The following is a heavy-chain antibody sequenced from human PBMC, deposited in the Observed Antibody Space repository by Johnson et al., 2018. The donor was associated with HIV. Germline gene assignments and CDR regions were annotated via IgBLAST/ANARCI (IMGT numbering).Heavy chain of an antibody. CDR1: GFTFTNFA. CDR2: ISYVGSSK. V-gene: IGHV3-30-3*01. D-gene: IGHD1-7*01. CDR3: AREHWNYGDAFDI. Sequence: VQLVESGGGVVQPGRSRRLSCAASGFTFTNFAMHWVRQAPGKGLEWVAAISYVGSSKYYADSVKCRFTLSGDNSKHTLYLQMHGLRPEYTAVYFCAREHWNYGDAFDIWGQGTMVTVSS. J-gene: IGHJ3*02.